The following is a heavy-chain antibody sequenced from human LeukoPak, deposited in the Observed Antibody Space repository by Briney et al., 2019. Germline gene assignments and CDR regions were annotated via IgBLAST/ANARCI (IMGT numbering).Heavy chain of an antibody. Sequence: PGGSLRLSCAASGFTFSSYGMHWVRQAPGKGLEWVAVISYDGSNKYYADSVKGRFTISRDNSKNTLYLQMNSLRAEDTAVYYCAKFGSYYNYWGQGTLVTVPS. CDR1: GFTFSSYG. V-gene: IGHV3-30*18. J-gene: IGHJ4*02. CDR3: AKFGSYYNY. D-gene: IGHD1-26*01. CDR2: ISYDGSNK.